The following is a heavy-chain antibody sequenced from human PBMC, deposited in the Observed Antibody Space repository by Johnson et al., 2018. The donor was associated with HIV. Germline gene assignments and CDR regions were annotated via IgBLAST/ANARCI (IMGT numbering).Heavy chain of an antibody. V-gene: IGHV3-30*03. CDR3: ARVMGATQVMGAFDI. J-gene: IGHJ3*02. CDR1: GFAFSSYG. D-gene: IGHD1-26*01. CDR2: ISNDGSNE. Sequence: QVQLVESGGGVVQPGRSLRLSCAASGFAFSSYGIHWVRQAPGKGLEWVAVISNDGSNEYYADSVKGRFTISRDNSKNTLYLQMNSLRAEDTAVYYCARVMGATQVMGAFDIWGQGTMVTVSS.